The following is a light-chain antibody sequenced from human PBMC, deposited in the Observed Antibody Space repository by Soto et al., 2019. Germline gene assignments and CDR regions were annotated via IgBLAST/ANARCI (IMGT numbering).Light chain of an antibody. CDR2: EGS. V-gene: IGLV2-23*01. J-gene: IGLJ1*01. Sequence: QSALTQPASVSGSPGQSITISCTGSSSDVGSQNLVSWYQQHPGKAPKPIIYEGSRRPSGVSNRFSGSQSGNTASLTVSGLQAEDEADYYWCSFAAGNTYVFGSGTKVTVL. CDR1: SSDVGSQNL. CDR3: CSFAAGNTYV.